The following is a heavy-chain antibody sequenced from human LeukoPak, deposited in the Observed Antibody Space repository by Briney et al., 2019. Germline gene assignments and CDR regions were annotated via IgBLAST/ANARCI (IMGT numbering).Heavy chain of an antibody. V-gene: IGHV3-21*01. Sequence: GRSLRLSCAASGFTFSSYTMNWVRQAPGKGLEWVSSISSRSSHIYYADSVKGRFTISRDNAKNSLYLQMNSLRAEDTAVYYCARTYGEEGGQRFDHWGQGTLVTVSS. CDR2: ISSRSSHI. CDR3: ARTYGEEGGQRFDH. J-gene: IGHJ4*02. CDR1: GFTFSSYT. D-gene: IGHD2-8*01.